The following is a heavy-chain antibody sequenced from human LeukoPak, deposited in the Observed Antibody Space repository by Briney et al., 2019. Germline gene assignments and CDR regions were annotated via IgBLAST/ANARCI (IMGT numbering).Heavy chain of an antibody. CDR2: ISSGTTI. V-gene: IGHV3-48*03. CDR1: GFTFSSYE. D-gene: IGHD5-24*01. CDR3: ARGDPHGAYFDY. J-gene: IGHJ4*02. Sequence: GGSLRLSCAASGFTFSSYEMNWVRQAPGKGLEWISYISSGTTIYYADSVKGRFTISRDNAKNSLYLQMNSLRAEDTAVYYCARGDPHGAYFDYWGQGALVTVSS.